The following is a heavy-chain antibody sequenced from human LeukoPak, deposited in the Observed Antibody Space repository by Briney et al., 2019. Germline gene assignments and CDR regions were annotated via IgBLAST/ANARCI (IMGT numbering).Heavy chain of an antibody. Sequence: GGSLRLSCTASGFTFSSYAMNWVRQAPGKGLEWVSTISGSGGSTYYADSVEGRFTISRDNSKNTLYLQMNSLRAEDTAVYYCAKGRGWLQFFDYWGQGTLVTVSS. CDR2: ISGSGGST. J-gene: IGHJ4*02. CDR3: AKGRGWLQFFDY. CDR1: GFTFSSYA. D-gene: IGHD5-24*01. V-gene: IGHV3-23*01.